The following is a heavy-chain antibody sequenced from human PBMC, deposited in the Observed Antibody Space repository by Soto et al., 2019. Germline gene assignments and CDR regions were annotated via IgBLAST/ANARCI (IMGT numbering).Heavy chain of an antibody. D-gene: IGHD5-12*01. V-gene: IGHV3-13*01. Sequence: GGSLRLSCAASGFTFSSYDMHWVRQATGKGLEWVSAIGTAGDTYYPGSVKGRFTISRENAKNSLYLQMNSLRAGDTAVYYCARETHGYSGYDFWGQGTLVTVSS. CDR1: GFTFSSYD. CDR2: IGTAGDT. CDR3: ARETHGYSGYDF. J-gene: IGHJ4*02.